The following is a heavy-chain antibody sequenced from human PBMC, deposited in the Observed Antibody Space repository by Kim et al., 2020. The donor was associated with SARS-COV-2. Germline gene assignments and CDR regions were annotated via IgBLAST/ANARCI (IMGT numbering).Heavy chain of an antibody. V-gene: IGHV3-15*01. J-gene: IGHJ4*02. CDR3: NTDYFDYSSSWYLDC. CDR2: IKSKTDGETT. CDR1: GFTFTNAW. Sequence: GGSLRLSCATSGFTFTNAWMTWVRQAPGKGLEWVGHIKSKTDGETTDYAAPVKGRFTISRDDSKNTLYLQMNSLKPEDTAVYYCNTDYFDYSSSWYLDCWGEGTLVTVSS. D-gene: IGHD6-13*01.